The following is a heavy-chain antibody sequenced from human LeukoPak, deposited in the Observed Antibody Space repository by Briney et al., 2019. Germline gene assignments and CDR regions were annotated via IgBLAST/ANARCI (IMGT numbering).Heavy chain of an antibody. D-gene: IGHD3-10*01. Sequence: PEGSLRLSCAASGFTFSFYAMYWVRQAPGKGLEWVSAISGSGGSTSYADSVKGRFTISRDNSKNTLYLQMNSLRAEDTAVYYCAKGEGAMVRGIVDYWGQGTLVTVSS. CDR3: AKGEGAMVRGIVDY. CDR2: ISGSGGST. V-gene: IGHV3-23*01. J-gene: IGHJ4*02. CDR1: GFTFSFYA.